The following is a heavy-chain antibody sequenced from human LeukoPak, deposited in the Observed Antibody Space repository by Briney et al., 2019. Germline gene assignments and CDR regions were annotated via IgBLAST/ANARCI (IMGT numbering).Heavy chain of an antibody. CDR2: IHHSGST. V-gene: IGHV4-4*02. CDR1: GGSISSSNW. CDR3: AKSNGYGLVDI. Sequence: PSGTLSLTCAVSGGSISSSNWWSWVRQPPGKGLEWIGEIHHSGSTNYNPFLKSRVTISVDKSRNQFSLKLNSVTAADTAVYYCAKSNGYGLVDIWGQGTMVTVSS. J-gene: IGHJ3*02. D-gene: IGHD3-10*01.